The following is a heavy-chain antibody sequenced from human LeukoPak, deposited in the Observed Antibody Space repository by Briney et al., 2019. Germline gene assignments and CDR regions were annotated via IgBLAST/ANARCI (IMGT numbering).Heavy chain of an antibody. CDR1: GGSFSGFY. CDR3: ARHYAERRITMVRGVIDWFDP. V-gene: IGHV4-34*01. Sequence: SETLSLTCAVYGGSFSGFYWSWIRHPPGKGLEWIGEINHSGSTNYNPCLKSRVTISVDTSKNQFSLKVSSVPAADTAVYYCARHYAERRITMVRGVIDWFDPWGQGTLVTVSS. D-gene: IGHD3-10*01. CDR2: INHSGST. J-gene: IGHJ5*02.